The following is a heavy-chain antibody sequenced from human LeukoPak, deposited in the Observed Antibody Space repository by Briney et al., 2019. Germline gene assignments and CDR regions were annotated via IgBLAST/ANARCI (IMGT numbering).Heavy chain of an antibody. CDR3: AKDDDIEQLVGYFDY. Sequence: GGSLRLSCAASGFAFSSYGMSWVRQAPGKGLEWVSAISGSGGSTYYADSVKGRFTISRDNSKNTLYLQMNSLRAEDTAVYYCAKDDDIEQLVGYFDYWGQGTLVTVSS. V-gene: IGHV3-23*01. J-gene: IGHJ4*02. CDR1: GFAFSSYG. CDR2: ISGSGGST. D-gene: IGHD6-6*01.